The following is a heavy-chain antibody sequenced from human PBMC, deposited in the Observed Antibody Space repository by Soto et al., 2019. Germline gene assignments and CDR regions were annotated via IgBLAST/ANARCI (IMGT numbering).Heavy chain of an antibody. D-gene: IGHD5-18*01. CDR3: ATSDTAMVDH. V-gene: IGHV4-39*01. CDR2: LFYTGHT. CDR1: SPTMRNTDYF. Sequence: PSERLPITGTVSSPTMRNTDYFWVWIRQTPWSDLQWIGSLFYTGHTYYTPSLLSRVTISADTSKNQFFLRLTSVTAADTSMYYCATSDTAMVDHWGQGMLVTVSS. J-gene: IGHJ4*02.